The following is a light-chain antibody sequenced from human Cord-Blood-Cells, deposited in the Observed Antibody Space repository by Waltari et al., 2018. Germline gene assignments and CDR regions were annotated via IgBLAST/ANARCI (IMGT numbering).Light chain of an antibody. J-gene: IGLJ1*01. Sequence: QSALTQPASVSGSPGQSITISCTGTSSDVGGYNYVSWYQQHPGKAPKPMIYDVINRPSGVSNRFPGSKSGNTASLTISGLQAEDEADYYCSSYTSSSTLVFGTGTKVTVL. CDR1: SSDVGGYNY. CDR3: SSYTSSSTLV. V-gene: IGLV2-14*01. CDR2: DVI.